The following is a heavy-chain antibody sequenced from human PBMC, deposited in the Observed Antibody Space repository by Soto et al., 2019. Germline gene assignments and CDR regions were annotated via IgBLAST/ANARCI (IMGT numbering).Heavy chain of an antibody. CDR3: ASGLPSFN. Sequence: HVQLVKSGGGLVKPGGSLRLSCAASGFIFSDYYMAWIRQSPGKGLEWVSYISTSGSIINYADSVKGRFTVSRDNAKNSMSLQMNRLRAEDTAVYSCASGLPSFNWGQGTLVTVSS. CDR2: ISTSGSII. CDR1: GFIFSDYY. D-gene: IGHD5-18*01. V-gene: IGHV3-11*01. J-gene: IGHJ4*02.